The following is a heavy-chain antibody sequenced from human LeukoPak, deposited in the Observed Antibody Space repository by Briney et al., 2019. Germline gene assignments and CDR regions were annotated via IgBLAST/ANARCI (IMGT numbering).Heavy chain of an antibody. CDR2: IFYTGSN. V-gene: IGHV4-39*01. D-gene: IGHD6-19*01. Sequence: PSETLSLTCTVSGGSISSSSHYWGWIRQPPGKGLEWIGSIFYTGSNYYNPSLKSRVTISVDTSKNQFSLKLSSVTAADTAVYYCASVSSGWYVEKPDAFDIWGQGTMVTVSS. CDR1: GGSISSSSHY. J-gene: IGHJ3*02. CDR3: ASVSSGWYVEKPDAFDI.